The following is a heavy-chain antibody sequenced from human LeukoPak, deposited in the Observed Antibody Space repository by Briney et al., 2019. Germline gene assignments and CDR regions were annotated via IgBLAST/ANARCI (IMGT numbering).Heavy chain of an antibody. D-gene: IGHD7-27*01. CDR3: GTGDPRFDY. CDR2: ISSGSSAI. J-gene: IGHJ4*02. CDR1: GFSFSTYS. V-gene: IGHV3-48*01. Sequence: GGSLRLSCAASGFSFSTYSMNWVRQAPGKGLQWVSYISSGSSAIYYTDSVKGRFTITRDDAKNSVYLQMDSLRTEDTAVYYCGTGDPRFDYWGQGILVTVSS.